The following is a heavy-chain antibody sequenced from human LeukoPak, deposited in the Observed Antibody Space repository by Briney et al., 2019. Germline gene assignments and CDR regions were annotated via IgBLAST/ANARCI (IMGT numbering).Heavy chain of an antibody. J-gene: IGHJ4*02. V-gene: IGHV1-18*01. CDR2: ISAYDGNT. CDR3: ARDCGSYCYLDY. CDR1: GYTFTNYG. D-gene: IGHD1-26*01. Sequence: ASVKVSCKASGYTFTNYGISWVRQAPGRGLEWVAWISAYDGNTHFAQNFRGRVTMTTDSITTTAYMELRSLRSVDTAVYYCARDCGSYCYLDYWGQGTLVTVSS.